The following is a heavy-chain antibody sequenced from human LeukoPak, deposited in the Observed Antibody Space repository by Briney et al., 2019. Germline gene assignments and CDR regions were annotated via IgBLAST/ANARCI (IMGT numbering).Heavy chain of an antibody. J-gene: IGHJ4*02. CDR3: ARYYYDRAVGPFDY. CDR1: GYTFTNYW. CDR2: IYPDDSDI. Sequence: GESLKISCKGSGYTFTNYWIGWVRQMPGKGPEWMGIIYPDDSDIRYSPSFQGQVTISADKSITTAYLQWSSLKASDTAMYYCARYYYDRAVGPFDYWGQGSLVTVSS. V-gene: IGHV5-51*01. D-gene: IGHD3-22*01.